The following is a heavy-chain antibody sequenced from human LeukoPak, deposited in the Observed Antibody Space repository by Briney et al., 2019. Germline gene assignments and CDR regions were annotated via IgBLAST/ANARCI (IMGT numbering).Heavy chain of an antibody. CDR2: IKKDETEI. J-gene: IGHJ5*02. CDR1: GFSFRNTW. Sequence: GGSLRLSCTTSGFSFRNTWMSWVRQAPGKGLEWVANIKKDETEIYYADSVKGRFTISRDNAKRSLYLQMNVLRAADTAVYYCATLNWDDGEVSGFDHWGRGIMVTVSS. D-gene: IGHD1-26*01. CDR3: ATLNWDDGEVSGFDH. V-gene: IGHV3-7*01.